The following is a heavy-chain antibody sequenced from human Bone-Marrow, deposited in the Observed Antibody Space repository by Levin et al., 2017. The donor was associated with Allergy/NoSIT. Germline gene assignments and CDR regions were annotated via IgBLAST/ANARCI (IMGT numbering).Heavy chain of an antibody. CDR2: THYSGST. D-gene: IGHD3-16*01. CDR1: RDSISNYY. J-gene: IGHJ4*02. V-gene: IGHV4-59*08. CDR3: ARHYGVAGGCFDY. Sequence: SETLSLTCNVSRDSISNYYWSWIRQSPGKGLEWIGYTHYSGSTNYNPTLKSRVTMLVDTSKNQFSLRLNSVTAADTAVYYCARHYGVAGGCFDYWGQGTLVTVSS.